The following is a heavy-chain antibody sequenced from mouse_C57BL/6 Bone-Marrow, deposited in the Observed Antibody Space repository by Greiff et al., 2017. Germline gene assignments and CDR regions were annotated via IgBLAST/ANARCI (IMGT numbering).Heavy chain of an antibody. D-gene: IGHD3-3*01. CDR3: ARRAHWYFDV. CDR1: GYTFTDYY. V-gene: IGHV1-77*01. J-gene: IGHJ1*03. CDR2: IGPGSGST. Sequence: QVQLQQSGAELVKPGASVKISCKASGYTFTDYYINWVKQRPGQGLEWIGKIGPGSGSTYYNENFKGKATLTADKSSSTAYMQLSSLTSEYSAVYVCARRAHWYFDVWGTGTTVTVSS.